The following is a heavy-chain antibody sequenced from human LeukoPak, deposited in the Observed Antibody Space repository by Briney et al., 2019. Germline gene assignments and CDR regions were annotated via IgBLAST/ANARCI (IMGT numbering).Heavy chain of an antibody. CDR2: IQNDASTR. J-gene: IGHJ4*02. CDR3: ARELSQIVWGGLDY. CDR1: GFIFSHYG. Sequence: GGSLRLSCTASGFIFSHYGMHWVRQAPGKGLEWVAVIQNDASTRNYVDSVKGRFTISRDNSENTVFLQMDSLRVEDTAVYYCARELSQIVWGGLDYGGQGTLVSVSS. D-gene: IGHD2-21*01. V-gene: IGHV3-33*05.